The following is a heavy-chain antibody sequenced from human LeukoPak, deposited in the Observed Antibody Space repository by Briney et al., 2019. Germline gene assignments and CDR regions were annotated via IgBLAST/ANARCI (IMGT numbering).Heavy chain of an antibody. V-gene: IGHV3-66*01. CDR2: IYSGGST. CDR3: ARGYSSDN. Sequence: GGSLRLSCAASGFTVSSNYMSWVRQAPGKGLEWVSVIYSGGSTYYADSVNGRFTISRDNSKDTLYLQMNSLRAEDAAVYYCARGYSSDNWGQGTLVTVSS. D-gene: IGHD2-21*01. CDR1: GFTVSSNY. J-gene: IGHJ4*02.